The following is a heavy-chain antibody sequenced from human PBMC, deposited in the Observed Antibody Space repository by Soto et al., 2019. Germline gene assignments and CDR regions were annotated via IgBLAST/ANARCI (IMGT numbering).Heavy chain of an antibody. J-gene: IGHJ4*02. Sequence: EVQLLESGGGLVQPGGSLRLSCAASGFIFGTYAMSWVRQAPGKGLEWVSAVTDSGGSIYYAGSVKGRFTISRDNSKNTLYLQMNSLRAEDTAVYYCVRGKDGDYVFDYWGQGTLVTVSS. CDR2: VTDSGGSI. CDR1: GFIFGTYA. CDR3: VRGKDGDYVFDY. D-gene: IGHD4-17*01. V-gene: IGHV3-23*01.